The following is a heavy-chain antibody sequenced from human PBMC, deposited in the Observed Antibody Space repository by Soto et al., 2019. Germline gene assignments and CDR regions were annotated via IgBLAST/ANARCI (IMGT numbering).Heavy chain of an antibody. CDR1: GGSISSSSYY. V-gene: IGHV4-39*01. CDR2: IYYSGST. CDR3: TRLTSRDSTYYYDSRGYYRRAFDI. D-gene: IGHD3-22*01. J-gene: IGHJ3*02. Sequence: PSETLSLTCTVSGGSISSSSYYWGWIRQPPGKGLEGIGSIYYSGSTYYSPSLKSRVTISVDTSKNQFSLKLSSVTAAERAVYYCTRLTSRDSTYYYDSRGYYRRAFDIWGQGTMVTVSS.